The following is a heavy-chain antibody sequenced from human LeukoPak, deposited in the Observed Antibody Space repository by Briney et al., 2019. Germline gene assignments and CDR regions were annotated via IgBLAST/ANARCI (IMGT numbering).Heavy chain of an antibody. CDR1: GGTFSSYA. CDR3: ARALTIRYRYAAFDI. D-gene: IGHD3-9*01. Sequence: ASVKVSCKASGGTFSSYAISWVRQAPGQGLEWMGGIIPIFGTANYAQKFQGRVTITADESTSTAYMELSSLRSEDTAVYYCARALTIRYRYAAFDIWGQGTMVTVSS. V-gene: IGHV1-69*13. CDR2: IIPIFGTA. J-gene: IGHJ3*02.